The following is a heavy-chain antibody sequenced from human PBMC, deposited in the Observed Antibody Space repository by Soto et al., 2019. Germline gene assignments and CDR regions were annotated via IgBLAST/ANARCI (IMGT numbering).Heavy chain of an antibody. Sequence: SVQVPCKASVGTFSSHAISWVRQAPGQGREGMGGIIPIFGTANYAQKFQGRVTITADESTSTAYMELSSLRSEDTAEYYCARERARGRYSGGYSGVYYFDYWGQGTLVTVSS. J-gene: IGHJ4*02. D-gene: IGHD1-26*01. V-gene: IGHV1-69*13. CDR1: VGTFSSHA. CDR2: IIPIFGTA. CDR3: ARERARGRYSGGYSGVYYFDY.